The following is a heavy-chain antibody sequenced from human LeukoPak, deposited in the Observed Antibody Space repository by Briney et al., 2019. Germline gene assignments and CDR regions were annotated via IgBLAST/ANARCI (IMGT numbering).Heavy chain of an antibody. CDR2: MYSYGST. J-gene: IGHJ4*02. CDR3: ARKVGMSFDY. D-gene: IGHD1-26*01. CDR1: GDSISSFY. Sequence: SETQSLTCTVSGDSISSFYWSWIRQPPGKELEWIGFMYSYGSTNYNPSLKSRVTISIDTSKNQFSLKVNSVTAADTAVYYCARKVGMSFDYWGQGSLVTVSS. V-gene: IGHV4-59*08.